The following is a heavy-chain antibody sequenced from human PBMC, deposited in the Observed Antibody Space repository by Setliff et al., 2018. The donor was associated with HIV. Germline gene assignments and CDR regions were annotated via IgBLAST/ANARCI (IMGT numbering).Heavy chain of an antibody. CDR2: ISYDGSNK. CDR1: SSYA. Sequence: PGGSLRLSCEAFSSYAMHWVRQAPGKGLVWVAVISYDGSNKYYADSVKGRFTISRDNSRNTLYLQMNSLRPEDSAVYYCATEVEKYSYGSSGMDVWGQGATVTVSS. CDR3: ATEVEKYSYGSSGMDV. V-gene: IGHV3-30*04. J-gene: IGHJ6*02. D-gene: IGHD5-18*01.